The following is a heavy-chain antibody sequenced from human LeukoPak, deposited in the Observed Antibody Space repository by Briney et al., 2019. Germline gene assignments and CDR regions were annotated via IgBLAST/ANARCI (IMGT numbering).Heavy chain of an antibody. J-gene: IGHJ4*02. CDR2: IHSDGSAT. Sequence: GGSLRLSCAASGFTFSNYWMHWVRQAPGKGLVWVSRIHSDGSATYYADSVRGRFTISRDNAKNSLYLQMNSLRAEDTAVYYCARSIAVAGYDYWGQGTLVTVSS. D-gene: IGHD6-19*01. V-gene: IGHV3-74*01. CDR1: GFTFSNYW. CDR3: ARSIAVAGYDY.